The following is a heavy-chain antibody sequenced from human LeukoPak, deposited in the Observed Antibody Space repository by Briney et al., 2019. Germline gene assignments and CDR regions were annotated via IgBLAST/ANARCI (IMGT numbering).Heavy chain of an antibody. CDR1: GGSITTSNYF. CDR2: IYYGESP. V-gene: IGHV4-39*07. J-gene: IGHJ4*02. CDR3: ARDKDY. Sequence: PSETLSLTCTVSGGSITTSNYFWAWLRQPPGKVLEWIGSIYYGESPYYNPSLKSRVAISVDKSKNQFSLKLSSVTAADTAVYYCARDKDYWGQGTLVTVSS.